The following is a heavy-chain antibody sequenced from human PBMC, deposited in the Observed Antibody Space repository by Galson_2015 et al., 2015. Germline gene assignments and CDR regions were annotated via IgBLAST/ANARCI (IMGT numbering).Heavy chain of an antibody. D-gene: IGHD2-2*01. CDR1: GYTFTSYG. V-gene: IGHV1-18*01. CDR3: ARLIDCSSTSCYPYDYGMDV. CDR2: ISAYNGNT. Sequence: SVKVSCKASGYTFTSYGISWVRQAPGQGLEWMGWISAYNGNTNYAQKLQGRVTMTTDTSTSTAYMELRSLRSDDTAVYYCARLIDCSSTSCYPYDYGMDVWGQGTTVTVSS. J-gene: IGHJ6*02.